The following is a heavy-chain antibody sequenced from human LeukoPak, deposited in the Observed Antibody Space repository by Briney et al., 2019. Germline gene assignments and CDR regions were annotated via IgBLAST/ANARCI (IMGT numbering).Heavy chain of an antibody. J-gene: IGHJ4*02. CDR2: IYPGDSDT. D-gene: IGHD2-2*01. CDR1: GYSFTSYW. Sequence: GESLKISCKGSGYSFTSYWIGWVRQMPGKGLEWMGIIYPGDSDTRYSPSFQGQVTISADKSISTAYLQWSSLKASDTAMYYCARLGHCSSTSCSIIDYWGQGTLVTVSS. CDR3: ARLGHCSSTSCSIIDY. V-gene: IGHV5-51*01.